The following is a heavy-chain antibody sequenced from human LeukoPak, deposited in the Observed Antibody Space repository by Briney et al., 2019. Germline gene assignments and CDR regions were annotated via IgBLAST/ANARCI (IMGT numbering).Heavy chain of an antibody. CDR1: GGTFSSYA. Sequence: SVKVSCKASGGTFSSYAISWVRQAPGQGLEWMGRIIPILGIANYAQKFQGRVTITADKSTSTAYMELSSLRSEDTAVYYCARAKCSGGSCYRYYYYYMDVWGKGTTVTVSS. CDR3: ARAKCSGGSCYRYYYYYMDV. D-gene: IGHD2-15*01. CDR2: IIPILGIA. J-gene: IGHJ6*03. V-gene: IGHV1-69*04.